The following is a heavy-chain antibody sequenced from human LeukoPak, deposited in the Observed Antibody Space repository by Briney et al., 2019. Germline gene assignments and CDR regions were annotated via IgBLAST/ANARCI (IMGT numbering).Heavy chain of an antibody. J-gene: IGHJ4*02. CDR1: GGPFSGYY. D-gene: IGHD1-26*01. Sequence: SETLSLTCGVYGGPFSGYYWSWIRQPPGKGLEWIGEINHSGSTNYNPSLKSRVTISVDTSKNQFSLKLSSVTAADTAVYYCARRRIVGATTALSFDYWGQGTLVTVSS. CDR2: INHSGST. V-gene: IGHV4-34*01. CDR3: ARRRIVGATTALSFDY.